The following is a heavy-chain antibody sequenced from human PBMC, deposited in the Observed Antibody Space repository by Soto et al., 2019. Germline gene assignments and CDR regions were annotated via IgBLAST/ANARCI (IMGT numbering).Heavy chain of an antibody. V-gene: IGHV3-9*01. J-gene: IGHJ6*02. Sequence: GGSLRLSCAASGFTFDDYAMHWVRQAPGKGLEWVSGISWNSGSIGYADSVKGRFTISRDNAKNSLYLQMNSLRAEDTAVYYCAKDIGGSGWYGYYYYYGMDVWGQGTTVTVSS. D-gene: IGHD6-19*01. CDR2: ISWNSGSI. CDR1: GFTFDDYA. CDR3: AKDIGGSGWYGYYYYYGMDV.